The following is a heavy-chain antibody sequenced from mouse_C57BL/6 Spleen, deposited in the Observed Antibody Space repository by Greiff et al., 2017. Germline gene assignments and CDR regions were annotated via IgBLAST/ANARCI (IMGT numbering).Heavy chain of an antibody. CDR2: ISSGSSTI. D-gene: IGHD2-3*01. V-gene: IGHV5-17*01. J-gene: IGHJ2*01. CDR3: ARSDGYCSDY. CDR1: GFTFSDYG. Sequence: EVKVVESGGGLVKPGGSLKLSCAASGFTFSDYGMHWVRQAPEKGLEWVAYISSGSSTIYYADTVKGRLTISRDNAKNTLFLQMTSLRSEDTAMYYCARSDGYCSDYWGQGTTLTVSS.